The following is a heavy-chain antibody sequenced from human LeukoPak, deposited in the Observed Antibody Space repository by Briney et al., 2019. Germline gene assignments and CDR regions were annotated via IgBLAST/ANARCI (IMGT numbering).Heavy chain of an antibody. D-gene: IGHD3-10*01. V-gene: IGHV3-48*03. Sequence: GGSLRLSCAASGFTFSSYEMNWVRQAPGKGLERVSYISSSGSTIYYADSVKGRFTISRDNAKNSLYLQMNSLRAEDTAVYYCARDCRYGSGFGCYYYGMDAWGQGTTVTVSS. CDR1: GFTFSSYE. CDR2: ISSSGSTI. CDR3: ARDCRYGSGFGCYYYGMDA. J-gene: IGHJ6*02.